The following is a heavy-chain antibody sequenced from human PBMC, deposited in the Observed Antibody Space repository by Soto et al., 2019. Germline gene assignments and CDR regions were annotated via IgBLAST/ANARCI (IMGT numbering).Heavy chain of an antibody. D-gene: IGHD6-13*01. CDR3: ARAAMGGSSWPFDY. V-gene: IGHV4-4*02. J-gene: IGHJ4*02. Sequence: PSETLSLTCAVSGGSISSSNWWSWVRQPPGKGLEWIGEIYHSGSTNYNPSLKSRVTISVDKSKNQFSLKLSSVTAADTAVYYCARAAMGGSSWPFDYWGQGTLVTVLL. CDR1: GGSISSSNW. CDR2: IYHSGST.